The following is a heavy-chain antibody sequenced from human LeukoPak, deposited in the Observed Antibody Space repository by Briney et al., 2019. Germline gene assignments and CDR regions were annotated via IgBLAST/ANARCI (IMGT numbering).Heavy chain of an antibody. J-gene: IGHJ1*01. CDR1: GFTFDDYA. V-gene: IGHV3-9*01. D-gene: IGHD2-21*02. CDR3: TSWGDTTAEYFQR. Sequence: PGGSLRLSCAASGFTFDDYAMHWVRQAPGKGLERVSGISRNSGSIGYADSVKGRFTISRDNAQNSMYLQMNSLRVEDTAVYYCTSWGDTTAEYFQRWGQGTLVTVSS. CDR2: ISRNSGSI.